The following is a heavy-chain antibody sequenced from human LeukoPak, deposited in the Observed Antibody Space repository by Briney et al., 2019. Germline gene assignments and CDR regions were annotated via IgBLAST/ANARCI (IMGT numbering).Heavy chain of an antibody. Sequence: GGSLRLSCAASGFTFSSYGMSWVRQAPGKGLEWVSAISGTGGSTYYADSVKGRFTISRDNSKNTLYLEVISLTAEDTAVYYCAKDDAWLRFGEWSQGTLVTVSS. CDR2: ISGTGGST. J-gene: IGHJ4*02. CDR3: AKDDAWLRFGE. CDR1: GFTFSSYG. V-gene: IGHV3-23*01. D-gene: IGHD3-10*01.